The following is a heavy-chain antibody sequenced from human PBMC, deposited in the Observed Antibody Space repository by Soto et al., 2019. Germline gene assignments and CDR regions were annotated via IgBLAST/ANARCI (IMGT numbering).Heavy chain of an antibody. D-gene: IGHD4-17*01. J-gene: IGHJ6*03. CDR2: ISSSSSTI. V-gene: IGHV3-48*01. Sequence: PGGSLRLSCAASGFTFSSYSMNWVRQAPGKGLEWVSYISSSSSTIYYADSVKGRFTISRDNAKNSLYLQMNSLRAEDTAVYYCARERAEGLTTVTTTHSDDYYYYMDVWGKGTTVTVSS. CDR1: GFTFSSYS. CDR3: ARERAEGLTTVTTTHSDDYYYYMDV.